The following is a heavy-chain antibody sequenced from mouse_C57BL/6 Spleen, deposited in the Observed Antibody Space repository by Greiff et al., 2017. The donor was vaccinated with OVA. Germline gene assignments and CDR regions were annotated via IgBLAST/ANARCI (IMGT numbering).Heavy chain of an antibody. Sequence: EVKLVESGGGLVQPGGSLSLSCAASGFTFTDYYMSWVRQPPGKALEWLGFIRNKANGYTTEYSASVKGRFTISRDNSQSILYLQMNAPRAEDSATYYCASRDSSGYVGFAYWGQGTLVTVSA. J-gene: IGHJ3*01. CDR1: GFTFTDYY. CDR3: ASRDSSGYVGFAY. V-gene: IGHV7-3*01. D-gene: IGHD3-2*02. CDR2: IRNKANGYTT.